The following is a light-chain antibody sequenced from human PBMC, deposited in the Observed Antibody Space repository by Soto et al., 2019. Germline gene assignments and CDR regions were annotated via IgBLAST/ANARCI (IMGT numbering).Light chain of an antibody. J-gene: IGLJ2*01. CDR3: AAWDDSLSGVV. V-gene: IGLV1-47*01. Sequence: QSVLTQPHSASGTPGQRVTLSCSGSSSNIGSNYVYWYQQLPGTAPKLLIYRNNQRPSGVPDRFSGSKSGTSASLAISGRRSEDEAEYYCAAWDDSLSGVVCGGGTKLTVL. CDR2: RNN. CDR1: SSNIGSNY.